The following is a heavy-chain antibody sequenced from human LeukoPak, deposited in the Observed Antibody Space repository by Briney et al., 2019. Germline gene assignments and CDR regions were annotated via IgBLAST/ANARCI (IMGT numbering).Heavy chain of an antibody. D-gene: IGHD2-21*01. Sequence: GESLKISCKGSGYSFSSHWIGWVRQMSGKGLEWMGVIYPANSDARYSPSFQGQVTISADKSISTAYLQWSGLKASDTAIYYCYVSGVGGGEMDVWGQGTTVTVSS. CDR3: YVSGVGGGEMDV. CDR1: GYSFSSHW. V-gene: IGHV5-51*01. J-gene: IGHJ6*02. CDR2: IYPANSDA.